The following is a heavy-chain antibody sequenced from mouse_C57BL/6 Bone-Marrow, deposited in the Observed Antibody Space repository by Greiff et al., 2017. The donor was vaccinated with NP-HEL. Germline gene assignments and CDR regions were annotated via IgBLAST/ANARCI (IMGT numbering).Heavy chain of an antibody. D-gene: IGHD2-4*01. Sequence: EVQLVESGGDLVKPGGSLKLSCAASGFTFSSYGMSWVRQTPDKRLEWVATISSGGSYTYYPDSVKGRFTISRDTAKNTLYLQMSSLKSDDTAMYYCASPYDYDVAWFAYWGQGTLVTVSA. V-gene: IGHV5-6*01. CDR1: GFTFSSYG. CDR3: ASPYDYDVAWFAY. J-gene: IGHJ3*01. CDR2: ISSGGSYT.